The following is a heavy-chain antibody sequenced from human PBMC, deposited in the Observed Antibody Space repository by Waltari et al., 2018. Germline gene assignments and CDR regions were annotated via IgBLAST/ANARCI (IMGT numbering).Heavy chain of an antibody. V-gene: IGHV4-34*01. CDR2: INHSGST. D-gene: IGHD3-3*01. CDR1: GGSFSGYY. J-gene: IGHJ5*02. CDR3: AVLSGYYYNWFDP. Sequence: QVQLQQWGAGLLKPSETLSLTCAVYGGSFSGYYWSWIRQPPGKGLEWIGEINHSGSTNYNPSLKSRVTISVDTSKNQFSLKLSSVTAADTAVYYCAVLSGYYYNWFDPWGQGTLVTVSS.